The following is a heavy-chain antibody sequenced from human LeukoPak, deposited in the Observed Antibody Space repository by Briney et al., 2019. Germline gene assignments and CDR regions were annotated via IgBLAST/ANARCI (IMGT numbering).Heavy chain of an antibody. CDR1: GFTFDDYA. V-gene: IGHV3-9*01. J-gene: IGHJ6*02. D-gene: IGHD3-16*01. Sequence: SGRSLRLSCAASGFTFDDYAMHWVRQAPGKGLEWVSGISWNSGSIGYADSVKGRFTISRDNAKNSLYLQMNSLRAEDTALYYCAKDNGQGGFDYYYYGMDVWGQGTTVTVSS. CDR3: AKDNGQGGFDYYYYGMDV. CDR2: ISWNSGSI.